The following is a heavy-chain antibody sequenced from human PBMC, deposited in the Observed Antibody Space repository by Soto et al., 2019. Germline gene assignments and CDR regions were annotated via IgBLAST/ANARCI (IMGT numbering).Heavy chain of an antibody. V-gene: IGHV4-34*01. CDR3: ARPGRLTMHRGARGWFYS. J-gene: IGHJ5*01. CDR1: GGSFSGYY. D-gene: IGHD3-10*01. CDR2: INHSGST. Sequence: QVQLQQWGAGLLKPSETLSLTCAVYGGSFSGYYWSWIRQPPGKGPEWIGEINHSGSTNYSPSLKRHFTITVDASKNQFSLKQRSVTAAYTAVYYCARPGRLTMHRGARGWFYSWGQGTLVTVSS.